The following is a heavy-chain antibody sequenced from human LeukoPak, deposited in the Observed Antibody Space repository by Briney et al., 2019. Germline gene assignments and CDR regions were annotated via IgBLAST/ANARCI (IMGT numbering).Heavy chain of an antibody. CDR1: GYSFTSYY. V-gene: IGHV1-46*01. Sequence: ASVKVSCKASGYSFTSYYIHWVRQAPGQGLEWMGLINPSGGSTHYEQKFQGRVTMTGDMSASTVYMELGSLRSEDTAVYYCAREVVDTASGHSPIQDYWGQGTLVTVSS. D-gene: IGHD5-18*01. J-gene: IGHJ4*02. CDR3: AREVVDTASGHSPIQDY. CDR2: INPSGGST.